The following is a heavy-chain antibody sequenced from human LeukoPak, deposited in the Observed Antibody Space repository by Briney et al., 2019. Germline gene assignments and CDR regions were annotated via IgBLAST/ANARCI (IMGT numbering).Heavy chain of an antibody. J-gene: IGHJ4*02. Sequence: GGSLRLSCAASGFTFSSYGMSWVRQAPGKGLEWVSAISGSGGSTYYADSVKGRFTISRDNSKNTLYLQMNSLRAEDTAVYYCARLMYSGSPFDYWGQGTLVTVSS. D-gene: IGHD1-26*01. CDR1: GFTFSSYG. V-gene: IGHV3-23*01. CDR3: ARLMYSGSPFDY. CDR2: ISGSGGST.